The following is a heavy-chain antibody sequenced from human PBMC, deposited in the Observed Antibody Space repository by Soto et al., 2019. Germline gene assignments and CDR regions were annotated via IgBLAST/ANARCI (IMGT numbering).Heavy chain of an antibody. CDR2: ISYDGSNK. Sequence: GGSLRLSCAASGFTFSSYAMHWVRQAPGKGLEWVAVISYDGSNKYYADSVKGRFTISRDNSKNTLYLQMNSPRAEDTAVYYCARDPSAVVAALDYWGQGTLVTVSS. D-gene: IGHD5-12*01. CDR3: ARDPSAVVAALDY. V-gene: IGHV3-30-3*01. J-gene: IGHJ4*02. CDR1: GFTFSSYA.